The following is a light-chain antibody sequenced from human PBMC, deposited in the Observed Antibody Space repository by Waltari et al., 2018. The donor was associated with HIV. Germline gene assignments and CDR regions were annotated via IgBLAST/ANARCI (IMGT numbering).Light chain of an antibody. CDR2: DAS. V-gene: IGKV3-11*01. CDR3: QQRSDWPRLT. Sequence: EIVLTQSPATLSLSLGARATLSCRASQSVSSFLAWFQQKPGQAPRLLISDASTRATGIPARFSGSGSGTDFTLTISSLEPEDFAVYYCQQRSDWPRLTFGGGT. J-gene: IGKJ4*01. CDR1: QSVSSF.